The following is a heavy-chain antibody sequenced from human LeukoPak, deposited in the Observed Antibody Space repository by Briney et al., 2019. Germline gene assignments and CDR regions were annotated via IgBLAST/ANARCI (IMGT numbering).Heavy chain of an antibody. CDR1: GGSFSGYY. CDR2: INHSGST. J-gene: IGHJ5*02. CDR3: ARGRRVGWFDP. Sequence: PSETLSLTCAVFGGSFSGYYWSWIRQPPGMELEWIGEINHSGSTNYNPSLKSRVTISVDTSKNQFSPKLSSVTAADTAVYYCARGRRVGWFDPWGQGTLVTVSS. V-gene: IGHV4-34*01.